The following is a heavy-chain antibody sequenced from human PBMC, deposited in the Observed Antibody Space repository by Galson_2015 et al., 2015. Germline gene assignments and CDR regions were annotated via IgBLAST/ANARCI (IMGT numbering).Heavy chain of an antibody. CDR1: GFTFSAYS. J-gene: IGHJ4*02. CDR2: ISAAETR. D-gene: IGHD3-9*01. Sequence: SLRLSCAASGFTFSAYSFNWVRQAPGQGPEWVAYISAAETRYYADSVKGRFTISRDNAKNSLYLQMNSLRDEDTAVYYCATGNAIYFDWGQGTLVTVSS. V-gene: IGHV3-48*02. CDR3: ATGNAIYFD.